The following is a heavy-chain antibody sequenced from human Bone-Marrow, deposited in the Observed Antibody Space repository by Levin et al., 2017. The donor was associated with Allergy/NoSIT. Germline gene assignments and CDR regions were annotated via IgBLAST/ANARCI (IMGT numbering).Heavy chain of an antibody. J-gene: IGHJ6*02. CDR1: GYTFTSYD. V-gene: IGHV1-8*01. CDR2: MNPNSGNT. Sequence: ASVKVSCKASGYTFTSYDINWVRQATGQGLEWMGWMNPNSGNTGYAQKFQGRVTMTRNTSISTAYMELSSLRSEDTAVYYCARTVDSSSWHDYYYYGMDGWGQGTTVTVSS. D-gene: IGHD6-13*01. CDR3: ARTVDSSSWHDYYYYGMDG.